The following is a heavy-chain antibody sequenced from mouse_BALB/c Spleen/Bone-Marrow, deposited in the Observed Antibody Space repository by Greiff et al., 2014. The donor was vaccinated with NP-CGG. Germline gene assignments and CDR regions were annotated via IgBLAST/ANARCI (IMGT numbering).Heavy chain of an antibody. J-gene: IGHJ2*01. D-gene: IGHD1-1*01. CDR3: ARRTTTVVATDY. Sequence: QVQLKQSGAELVKPGASVKLSCKASGYTFTSYWMHWVKQRPGQGLEWIGEINPSNGRTNYNEKFKSKATLTVDKSSNTAYMQLSSLTSEDSAVYYCARRTTTVVATDYWGQGTTLTVSS. V-gene: IGHV1S81*02. CDR2: INPSNGRT. CDR1: GYTFTSYW.